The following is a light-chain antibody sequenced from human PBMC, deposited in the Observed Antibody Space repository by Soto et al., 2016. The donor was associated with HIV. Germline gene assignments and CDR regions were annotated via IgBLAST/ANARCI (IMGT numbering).Light chain of an antibody. CDR2: DDS. J-gene: IGLJ3*02. V-gene: IGLV3-21*03. CDR3: QVWLSSSDQWV. Sequence: SYELTQPPSVSVAPGKTARISCGGNNIGTKSVHWYQQKPGQAPVLVVYDDSDRPSGIPERFSGSNSGSTATLTIDRVEVGDEADYYCQVWLSSSDQWVFGGGTKLTVL. CDR1: NIGTKS.